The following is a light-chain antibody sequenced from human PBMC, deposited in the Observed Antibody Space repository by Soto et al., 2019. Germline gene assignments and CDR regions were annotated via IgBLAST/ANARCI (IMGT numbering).Light chain of an antibody. Sequence: ENVLTQSPGTLSLSPGERATLSCRASQSVSSSYLAWYQQKPGQAPRLLIYGASSRATGIPDRFSGSGSGTDFTLTISRLEPEDFAVYYCQQYDTSPYTFGQGTKLEI. CDR3: QQYDTSPYT. V-gene: IGKV3-20*01. CDR2: GAS. J-gene: IGKJ2*01. CDR1: QSVSSSY.